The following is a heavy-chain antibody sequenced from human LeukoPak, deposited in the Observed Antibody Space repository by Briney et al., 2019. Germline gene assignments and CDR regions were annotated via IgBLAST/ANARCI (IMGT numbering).Heavy chain of an antibody. J-gene: IGHJ4*02. CDR3: ARGVVIAPQTFDY. Sequence: SETLSLTCAVYGGSFSGYHWSWIRQPPGEGPEWIGQIDRYGDTNYNPSLKSRVTISVDTSKNQFSLKLSSVTAADTAVYYCARGVVIAPQTFDYWGQGTLVTVSS. V-gene: IGHV4-34*01. CDR1: GGSFSGYH. CDR2: IDRYGDT. D-gene: IGHD2-21*01.